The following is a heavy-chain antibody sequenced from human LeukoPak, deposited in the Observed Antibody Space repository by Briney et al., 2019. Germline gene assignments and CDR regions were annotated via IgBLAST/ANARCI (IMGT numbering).Heavy chain of an antibody. CDR1: GFTFSSYG. V-gene: IGHV3-48*01. D-gene: IGHD3-22*01. CDR2: ISSLSGTI. CDR3: VKEASSGYYWEEYFDY. Sequence: GGSLRLSCAASGFTFSSYGMSWVRQAPGKGLEWVSYISSLSGTINYADSVKGRFIISRDNAKNSMFLQMNSLRAEDTAVYYCVKEASSGYYWEEYFDYWGQGTLVTVSS. J-gene: IGHJ4*02.